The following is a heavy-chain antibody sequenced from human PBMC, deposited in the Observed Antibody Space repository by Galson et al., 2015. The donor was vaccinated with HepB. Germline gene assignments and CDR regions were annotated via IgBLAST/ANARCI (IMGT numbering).Heavy chain of an antibody. CDR1: GFTFSNSA. Sequence: SLRLSCAASGFTFSNSAMHWVRQAPGRGLEWVAVILFDGSSKYYADSVKGRFTISRDNSRNTLYLQMNNLRTEDTALYYCSRDGPGMATVSWYFDYWGPGILVTVSS. J-gene: IGHJ4*02. CDR3: SRDGPGMATVSWYFDY. CDR2: ILFDGSSK. V-gene: IGHV3-30-3*01. D-gene: IGHD5-24*01.